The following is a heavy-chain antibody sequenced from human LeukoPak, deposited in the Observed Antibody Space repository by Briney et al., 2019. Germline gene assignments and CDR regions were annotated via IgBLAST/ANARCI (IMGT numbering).Heavy chain of an antibody. Sequence: SETLSLTCTVSGGSISSSSYYWGWIRQPPGEGLEWIGSIYYSGSTYYNPSLKSRVTISVDTSKNQFSLKLSSVTAADTAVYYCANLPDYYDSSVPFWGQGTLVTVSS. CDR1: GGSISSSSYY. V-gene: IGHV4-39*01. CDR2: IYYSGST. CDR3: ANLPDYYDSSVPF. D-gene: IGHD3-22*01. J-gene: IGHJ4*02.